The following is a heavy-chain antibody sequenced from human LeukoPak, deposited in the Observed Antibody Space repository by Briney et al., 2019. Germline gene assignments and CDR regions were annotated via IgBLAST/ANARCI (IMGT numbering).Heavy chain of an antibody. D-gene: IGHD1-26*01. CDR3: AKDRMGVTGYFDY. CDR2: IKQDGSEK. Sequence: GGSLRLSCAASGFIFNNYWMTWARQAPGKGLEWVAHIKQDGSEKNYVDSVKGRFTISRDNAKNTLYLQMDSLRAEDTAVYYCAKDRMGVTGYFDYWGQGTLVTVSS. V-gene: IGHV3-7*03. CDR1: GFIFNNYW. J-gene: IGHJ4*02.